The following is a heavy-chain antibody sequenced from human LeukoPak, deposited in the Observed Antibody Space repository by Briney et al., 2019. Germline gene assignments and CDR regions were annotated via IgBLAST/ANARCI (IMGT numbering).Heavy chain of an antibody. CDR3: VRAHVAAGLALDL. CDR1: GFTFSGYD. V-gene: IGHV3-13*01. Sequence: GGSLRLSCAASGFTFSGYDMHWVRHTTGKGLEWVSGIGIPGDTYYPGSVKGRFTISRENVKNSFYLQMNSLRVEDTAVYYCVRAHVAAGLALDLWGQGTMVTVSS. J-gene: IGHJ3*01. CDR2: IGIPGDT. D-gene: IGHD6-25*01.